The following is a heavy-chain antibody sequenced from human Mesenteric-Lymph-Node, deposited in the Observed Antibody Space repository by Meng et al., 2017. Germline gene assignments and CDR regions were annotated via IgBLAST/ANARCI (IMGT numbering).Heavy chain of an antibody. D-gene: IGHD3-10*01. Sequence: GESLKISCAASGFTFSSYSMNWVRQAPGKGLEWVSSISSSSSYIYYADSVKGRFTISRDNAKNSLYLQMNSLRAEDTAVYYCAAEVRGVWFDPWGQGTLVTVSS. CDR2: ISSSSSYI. J-gene: IGHJ5*02. CDR3: AAEVRGVWFDP. CDR1: GFTFSSYS. V-gene: IGHV3-21*01.